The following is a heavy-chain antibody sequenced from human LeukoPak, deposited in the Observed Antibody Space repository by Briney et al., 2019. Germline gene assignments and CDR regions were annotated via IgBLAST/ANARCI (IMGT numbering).Heavy chain of an antibody. CDR3: ATSYDILTGDDY. CDR1: GGSISSSSYY. D-gene: IGHD3-9*01. J-gene: IGHJ4*02. CDR2: IYYSGST. Sequence: SETLSLTCTVSGGSISSSSYYWGWVRQPPGKGLEWIGSIYYSGSTYYNPSLKSRLTISVDTSKNQFSLKLSSVTAADTAVYYCATSYDILTGDDYWGQETLVTVSS. V-gene: IGHV4-39*07.